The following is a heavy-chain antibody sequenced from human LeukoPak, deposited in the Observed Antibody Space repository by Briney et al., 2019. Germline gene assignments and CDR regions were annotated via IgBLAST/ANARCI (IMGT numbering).Heavy chain of an antibody. J-gene: IGHJ4*02. V-gene: IGHV1-46*01. Sequence: AASVKVSCKASGYTFTNSYMHWVRQAPGQGLEWMGIINPSGGSTSSAQKSQGRVTMTRDTSTSTVYMELSSLRYEDTAVYYCARGPKNRDVTAMVSGPPDYWGQGTLVTVSS. CDR1: GYTFTNSY. D-gene: IGHD5-18*01. CDR3: ARGPKNRDVTAMVSGPPDY. CDR2: INPSGGST.